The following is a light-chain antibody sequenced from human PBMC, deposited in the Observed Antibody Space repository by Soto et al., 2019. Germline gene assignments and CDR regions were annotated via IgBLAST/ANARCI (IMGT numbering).Light chain of an antibody. CDR3: QSYDSSLRGV. CDR2: ANY. Sequence: QTVVTQPPSVSGAPGQRVTISCTGGNSDIGAGYDVHWYQQLPGAAPKLVIYANYNRPSGVPDRFSASKSGTSASLAITGLQADDEADYYCQSYDSSLRGVFGTGTKLTVL. CDR1: NSDIGAGYD. V-gene: IGLV1-40*01. J-gene: IGLJ1*01.